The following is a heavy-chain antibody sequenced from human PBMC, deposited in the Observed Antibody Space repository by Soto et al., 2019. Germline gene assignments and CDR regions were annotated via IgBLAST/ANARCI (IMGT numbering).Heavy chain of an antibody. J-gene: IGHJ4*02. CDR2: ISGSGGST. D-gene: IGHD2-2*01. CDR3: AKSRRYPLLLPFDY. V-gene: IGHV3-23*01. CDR1: GFTVSSNY. Sequence: GGSLRLSCAASGFTVSSNYMSWVRQAPGKGLEWVSAISGSGGSTYYADSVKGRFTISRDNSKNTLYLQMNSLRAEDTAVYYCAKSRRYPLLLPFDYWGQGTLVTVSS.